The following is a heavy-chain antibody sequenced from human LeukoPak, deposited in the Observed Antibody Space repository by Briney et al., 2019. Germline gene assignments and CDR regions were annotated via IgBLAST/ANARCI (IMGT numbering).Heavy chain of an antibody. CDR2: ISGSGGST. CDR3: AKGPNSAATGYLNWFDP. J-gene: IGHJ5*02. V-gene: IGHV3-23*01. CDR1: GFTFSSYA. D-gene: IGHD2-15*01. Sequence: GGSLRLSCAASGFTFSSYAMSWVRQAPGKGLEWVSVISGSGGSTYYADSVKGRFTISRDNFKNTLYLQMNSLRAEDTAVYYCAKGPNSAATGYLNWFDPWGQGTLVTVSS.